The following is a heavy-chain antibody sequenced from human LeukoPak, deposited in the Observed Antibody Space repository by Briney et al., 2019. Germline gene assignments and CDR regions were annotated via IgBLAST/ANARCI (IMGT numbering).Heavy chain of an antibody. CDR1: GXIFTAYW. CDR2: IFPGDSDT. D-gene: IGHD6-19*01. J-gene: IGHJ4*02. CDR3: ARRIGSGWYDY. V-gene: IGHV5-51*01. Sequence: GESLKISCKGPGXIFTAYWIGWVRQMPGKGLEWMGIIFPGDSDTKYSPSFQGQVTISADKSISTAYLQWSRLRASDTAMYYCARRIGSGWYDYWGQGTLVTVSS.